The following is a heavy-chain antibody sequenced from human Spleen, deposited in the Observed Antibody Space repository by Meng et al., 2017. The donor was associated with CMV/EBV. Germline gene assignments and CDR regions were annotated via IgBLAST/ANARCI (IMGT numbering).Heavy chain of an antibody. CDR3: AKVPVGASGSGY. D-gene: IGHD1-26*01. CDR1: GFTFSSYS. Sequence: GGSLRLSCAASGFTFSSYSMNWVSQAPGKGLEWVSSISSSSSYIYYADSVKGRFTISRDNAKNSLYLQMNSLSAEDTAVYYCAKVPVGASGSGYWGQGTLVTVSS. V-gene: IGHV3-21*01. CDR2: ISSSSSYI. J-gene: IGHJ4*02.